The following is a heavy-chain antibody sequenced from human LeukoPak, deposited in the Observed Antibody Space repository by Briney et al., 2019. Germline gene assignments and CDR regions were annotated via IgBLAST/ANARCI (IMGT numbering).Heavy chain of an antibody. J-gene: IGHJ4*02. D-gene: IGHD4-17*01. CDR1: GFTFSSYG. CDR3: AKDQDYGDHGGFDY. Sequence: GGSLRLSCAASGFTFSSYGMHWVRQAPGKGLEWVAVISYDGSNKYYADSVKGRFTISRDNSKNTLYLQMNSLRAEDTAVYYCAKDQDYGDHGGFDYWGQGTLVTVSS. V-gene: IGHV3-30*18. CDR2: ISYDGSNK.